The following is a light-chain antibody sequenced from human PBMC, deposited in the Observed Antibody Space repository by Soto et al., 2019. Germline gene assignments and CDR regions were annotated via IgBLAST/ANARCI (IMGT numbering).Light chain of an antibody. J-gene: IGKJ2*01. V-gene: IGKV3-20*01. Sequence: EIVLTQSPGTLSLSPGERATLSCRASRSLSSSYVVWYQQKPGQAPRLLIYAASRRATGIPDRFSGSGSATEYTLTISRLEPEDFAVYYCPQQGTFGQGTKVDIK. CDR2: AAS. CDR1: RSLSSSY. CDR3: PQQGT.